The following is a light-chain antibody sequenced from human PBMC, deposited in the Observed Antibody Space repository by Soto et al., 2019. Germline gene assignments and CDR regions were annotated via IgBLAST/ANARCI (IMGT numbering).Light chain of an antibody. J-gene: IGLJ1*01. Sequence: QSVLTQPASVSGSPRQSITISCTGASSDVGSYTYVSWYQQHPGKAPKLMIYEVNNRPSGVSNRFSGSKSGNTASLTISGLQAEDEDDYYCSSYTRSSTLYVFRTLTK. CDR1: SSDVGSYTY. CDR2: EVN. V-gene: IGLV2-14*01. CDR3: SSYTRSSTLYV.